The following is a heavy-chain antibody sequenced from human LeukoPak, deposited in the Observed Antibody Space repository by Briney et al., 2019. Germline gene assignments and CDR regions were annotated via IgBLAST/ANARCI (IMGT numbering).Heavy chain of an antibody. V-gene: IGHV1-69*05. CDR3: ARSDSSSGWFGYFDH. Sequence: GASVKVSCKASGGTFSSYAISWVRQAPGQGLEWMGRIIPIFGTVNYAQKFQGRVTITTDESTSTAYLELSSLRSEDTAVYYCARSDSSSGWFGYFDHWGQGTLVSVSS. CDR2: IIPIFGTV. J-gene: IGHJ4*02. D-gene: IGHD6-19*01. CDR1: GGTFSSYA.